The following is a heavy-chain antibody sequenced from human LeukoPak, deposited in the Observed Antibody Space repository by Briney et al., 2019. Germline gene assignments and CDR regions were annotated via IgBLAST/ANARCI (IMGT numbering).Heavy chain of an antibody. D-gene: IGHD2-2*01. Sequence: PSETLSLTCAVSGGSISSGGYSWSWIRQPPGQGLEWIGYIYHSGSTYYNPSLKSRVTISVDRSKNQFSLKLSSVTAADTAVYYCARLQYCSGTSCYWFDPWGQGTLVTVSS. CDR1: GGSISSGGYS. J-gene: IGHJ5*02. CDR3: ARLQYCSGTSCYWFDP. V-gene: IGHV4-30-2*01. CDR2: IYHSGST.